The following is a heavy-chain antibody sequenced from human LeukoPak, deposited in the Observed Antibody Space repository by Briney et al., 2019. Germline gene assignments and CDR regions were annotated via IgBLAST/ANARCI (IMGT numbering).Heavy chain of an antibody. CDR3: AKDIGYYGSGSLDY. V-gene: IGHV3-9*01. J-gene: IGHJ4*02. CDR2: ISWNSGSI. Sequence: GGSLRLSCAASGFTFDDDAMHWVRQAPGKGLEWVSGISWNSGSIGYADSVKGRFTISRDNAKNSLYLQMNSLRAEDTALYYCAKDIGYYGSGSLDYWGQGTLVTVSS. CDR1: GFTFDDDA. D-gene: IGHD3-10*01.